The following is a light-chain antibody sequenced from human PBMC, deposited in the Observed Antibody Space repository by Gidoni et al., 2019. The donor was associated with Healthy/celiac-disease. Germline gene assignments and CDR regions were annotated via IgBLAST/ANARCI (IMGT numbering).Light chain of an antibody. CDR2: AAS. CDR3: QQSYSTPPGT. Sequence: DTQMTQAPSSLSASVGDRVTITCRASQSISSYLNWYQQKPGKAPKLLIYAASSLQSGVPSRFSGSGSGTDFTLTISSLQPEDFATYYCQQSYSTPPGTFXXXTKVEIK. J-gene: IGKJ1*01. CDR1: QSISSY. V-gene: IGKV1-39*01.